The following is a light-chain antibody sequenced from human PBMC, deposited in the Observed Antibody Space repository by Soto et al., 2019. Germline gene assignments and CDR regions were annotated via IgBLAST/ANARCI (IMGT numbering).Light chain of an antibody. CDR1: QSVSNN. V-gene: IGKV3-15*01. CDR2: GAS. CDR3: QQYNNWPRT. J-gene: IGKJ1*01. Sequence: EVVMTQSPPTLSVSPGESATLSCRASQSVSNNYLAWYQQKPGQAPRLLIYGASTRATGIPARFSGSGSGTEFTLTINSLQSEDFAVYYCQQYNNWPRTFGQGTKVDIK.